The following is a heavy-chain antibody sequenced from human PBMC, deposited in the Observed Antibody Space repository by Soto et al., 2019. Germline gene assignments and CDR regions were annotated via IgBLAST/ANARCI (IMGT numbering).Heavy chain of an antibody. J-gene: IGHJ5*02. D-gene: IGHD3-9*01. CDR3: ARVKTPRMLTGYYIWFDP. CDR1: GYTFTSYD. CDR2: MNPNSGNT. Sequence: QVQLVQSGAEVKKPGASVKVSCKASGYTFTSYDINWVRQATGQGLEWMGWMNPNSGNTGYVQKFQGRVTMTRNTSISTAYMELSSLRSEDTAVYYCARVKTPRMLTGYYIWFDPWGQGTLVTVAS. V-gene: IGHV1-8*01.